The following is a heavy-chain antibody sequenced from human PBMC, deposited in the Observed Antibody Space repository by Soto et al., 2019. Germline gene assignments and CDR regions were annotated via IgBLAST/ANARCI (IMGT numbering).Heavy chain of an antibody. D-gene: IGHD3-22*01. J-gene: IGHJ5*02. Sequence: PSETLSLTCTVSGGSISNSYWSWIRQSPGKGLEWIGYIYSSGSTNYNPSLKSRVTISVDTSKNQFSLKLSSVTAADTAVYYCAGSRYYYDSSGYSYWFDPWGQGTLVTVSS. V-gene: IGHV4-4*09. CDR3: AGSRYYYDSSGYSYWFDP. CDR1: GGSISNSY. CDR2: IYSSGST.